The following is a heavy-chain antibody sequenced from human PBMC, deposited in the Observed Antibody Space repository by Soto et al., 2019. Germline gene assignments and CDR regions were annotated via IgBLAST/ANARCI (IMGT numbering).Heavy chain of an antibody. CDR2: ISSSGSTI. CDR1: GFTFSDYY. J-gene: IGHJ1*01. D-gene: IGHD2-15*01. Sequence: GGSLRLSCAASGFTFSDYYMSWIRQAPGKGLEWVSYISSSGSTIYYADSVKGRFTISRDNAKNSLYLQMNSLRAEDTAVYYCARGRYCSGGSCYGGYEYFQHWGQGTLVTVSS. V-gene: IGHV3-11*01. CDR3: ARGRYCSGGSCYGGYEYFQH.